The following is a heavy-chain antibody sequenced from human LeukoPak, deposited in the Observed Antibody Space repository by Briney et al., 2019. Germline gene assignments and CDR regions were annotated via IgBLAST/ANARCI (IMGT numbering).Heavy chain of an antibody. D-gene: IGHD4-11*01. CDR3: ARLRLHHFDY. CDR1: GASISSYY. CDR2: IYYSGST. Sequence: SETLSLTCTVSGASISSYYWSWIRQPPGKGLEWIGYIYYSGSTNYNPSLKSRVTISVDTSKNQFSLKLSSVTAADTAVYYCARLRLHHFDYWGQGPLVTVSS. V-gene: IGHV4-59*08. J-gene: IGHJ4*02.